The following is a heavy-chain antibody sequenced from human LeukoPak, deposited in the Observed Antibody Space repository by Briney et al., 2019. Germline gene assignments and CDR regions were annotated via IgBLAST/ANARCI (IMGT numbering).Heavy chain of an antibody. CDR1: GGSISGYY. V-gene: IGHV4-34*01. D-gene: IGHD4-11*01. CDR2: INHSGST. J-gene: IGHJ6*02. CDR3: ARDPRDDYSAAPNLYYYYGMDV. Sequence: SETLSLTCTVSGGSISGYYWSWIRQPPGKGLEWIGGINHSGSTNYNPSLKSRVTISVDTSKNQFSLKLSSVTAADTAVYYCARDPRDDYSAAPNLYYYYGMDVWGRGTTVTVSS.